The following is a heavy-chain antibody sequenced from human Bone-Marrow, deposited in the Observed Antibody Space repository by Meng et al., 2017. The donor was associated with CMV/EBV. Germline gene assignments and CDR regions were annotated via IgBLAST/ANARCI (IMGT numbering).Heavy chain of an antibody. J-gene: IGHJ4*02. CDR1: GYTFTGYY. V-gene: IGHV1-2*02. D-gene: IGHD6-13*01. Sequence: ASVKVSCKASGYTFTGYYMHWVRQAPGQGLEWMGWTNPNSGGTNYAQKFQGRVTMTRDTSISTDYMELSRLRSDDTAVYYCARDVGSIAAAGRLGFDYWGQGTLVTVSS. CDR3: ARDVGSIAAAGRLGFDY. CDR2: TNPNSGGT.